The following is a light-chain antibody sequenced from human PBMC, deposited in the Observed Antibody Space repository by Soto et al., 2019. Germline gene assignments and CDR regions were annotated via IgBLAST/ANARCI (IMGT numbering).Light chain of an antibody. V-gene: IGKV1-5*03. CDR1: QSVSSW. CDR3: QQYNTYPWT. J-gene: IGKJ1*01. Sequence: DIQMTQSPSTLSASVGDRVTITCRASQSVSSWLAWYQQKPGKVPKLLIYKASILQGGVPSRFSGTGSGIGFTLTISSLQPEDFATYYCQQYNTYPWTFGHGTKVEIK. CDR2: KAS.